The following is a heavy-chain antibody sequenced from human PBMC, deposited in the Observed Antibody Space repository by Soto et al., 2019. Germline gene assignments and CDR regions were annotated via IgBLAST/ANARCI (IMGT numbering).Heavy chain of an antibody. Sequence: SETLSLTCTVSGGSISSHYWSWIRQPPGKGLEWIGYIYYSGSTNYNPSLKSRVTISVDTSKNQFSLKLSSVTAADTAVYYCAREGRYCSGGSCSLVDPWGQGTLVTVSS. V-gene: IGHV4-59*11. CDR3: AREGRYCSGGSCSLVDP. CDR1: GGSISSHY. CDR2: IYYSGST. J-gene: IGHJ5*02. D-gene: IGHD2-15*01.